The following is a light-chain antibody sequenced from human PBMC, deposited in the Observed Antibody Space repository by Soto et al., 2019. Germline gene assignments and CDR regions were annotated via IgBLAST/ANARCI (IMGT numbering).Light chain of an antibody. CDR1: QSVSSN. Sequence: EIVMTQSPATLSVSPGERATLSCRASQSVSSNLAWYQQKPGQAPRLLIYGASTRATGIPARFSGSGSGTECTLTISSLQSEDFAVYFCQQYINWPLTFGGGTRVEIK. CDR3: QQYINWPLT. V-gene: IGKV3-15*01. J-gene: IGKJ4*01. CDR2: GAS.